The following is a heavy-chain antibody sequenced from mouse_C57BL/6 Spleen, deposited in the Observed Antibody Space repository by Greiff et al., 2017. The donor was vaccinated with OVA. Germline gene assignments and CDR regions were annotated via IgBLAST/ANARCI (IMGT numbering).Heavy chain of an antibody. Sequence: QVQLKESGAELVMPGASVKLSCKASGYTFTSYWMHWVKQRPGQGLEWIGEIDPSDSYTNYNQKFKGKSTLTVDKSSSTAYMQCSSLTSEDTAVYYCARTEDYDYSYAMDYWGQGTSVTVSS. D-gene: IGHD2-4*01. CDR1: GYTFTSYW. CDR2: IDPSDSYT. CDR3: ARTEDYDYSYAMDY. J-gene: IGHJ4*01. V-gene: IGHV1-69*01.